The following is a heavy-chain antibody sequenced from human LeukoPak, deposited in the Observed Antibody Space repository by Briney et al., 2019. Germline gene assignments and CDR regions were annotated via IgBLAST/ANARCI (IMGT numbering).Heavy chain of an antibody. CDR2: IYSSGST. J-gene: IGHJ4*02. D-gene: IGHD3-22*01. CDR1: GGSISSYY. Sequence: SETLSLTRTVSGGSISSYYWSWIRQPPGKGLEWIGYIYSSGSTNYNPSLKSRVSISVDTSKNQFSLMLSSVTAADTAVYYCARHESRSVYSYFDYWGQGTLVTVSS. V-gene: IGHV4-59*08. CDR3: ARHESRSVYSYFDY.